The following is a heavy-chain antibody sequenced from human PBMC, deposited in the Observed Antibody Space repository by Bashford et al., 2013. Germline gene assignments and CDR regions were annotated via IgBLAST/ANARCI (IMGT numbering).Heavy chain of an antibody. V-gene: IGHV1-2*02. Sequence: ASVKVSCKASGYTFTGYYIHWVRQAPGQGLEWMGWINPNSGGTKYAEMFQGRVTMTRDTSISTAYMELSSLRSDDTAVYFCARDGPVVGVWNAFDVWGQGQWSPSPQ. CDR2: INPNSGGT. CDR3: ARDGPVVGVWNAFDV. CDR1: GYTFTGYY. D-gene: IGHD1-26*01. J-gene: IGHJ3*01.